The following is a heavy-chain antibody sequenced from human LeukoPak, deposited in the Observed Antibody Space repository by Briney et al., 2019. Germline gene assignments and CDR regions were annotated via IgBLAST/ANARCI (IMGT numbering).Heavy chain of an antibody. V-gene: IGHV1-18*01. J-gene: IGHJ4*02. CDR1: GYTFTSYG. CDR2: ISAYNGNT. D-gene: IGHD6-13*01. CDR3: ARPYSSSWTVGY. Sequence: ASVKVSCKASGYTFTSYGISWVRQAPGQGLEWMGWISAYNGNTNYAQKFQGRVTMTRDTSISTAYMELSRLRSDDTAVYYCARPYSSSWTVGYWGQGTLVTVSS.